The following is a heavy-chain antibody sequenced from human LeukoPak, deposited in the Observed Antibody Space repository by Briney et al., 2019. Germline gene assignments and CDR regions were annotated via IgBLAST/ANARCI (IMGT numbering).Heavy chain of an antibody. D-gene: IGHD3-10*01. CDR1: GFTFSSYE. Sequence: GGSLRLSCAASGFTFSSYEMNWVRQAPGKGLEWVSYISSSGSTIYYADSVKGRFTISRDNAKNSLYLQMNSLRAEDTAVYYCARDLPGYGSGSGILDYWGQGTLVTVSS. J-gene: IGHJ4*02. V-gene: IGHV3-48*03. CDR2: ISSSGSTI. CDR3: ARDLPGYGSGSGILDY.